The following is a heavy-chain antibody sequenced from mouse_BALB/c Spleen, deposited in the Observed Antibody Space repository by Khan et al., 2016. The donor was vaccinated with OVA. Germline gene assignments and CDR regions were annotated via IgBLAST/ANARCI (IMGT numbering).Heavy chain of an antibody. J-gene: IGHJ4*01. Sequence: DMVKPGASVKLSCKASGYTFTSYWINWIKQRPGQGLEWIGRIGPGSGSTHYNEMFKGKATLTVETSSTKAYIQLSSLSSEDSAVYFCTREHYYCNSYYAMDYWGQGTSVTVSS. D-gene: IGHD2-1*01. V-gene: IGHV1S41*01. CDR1: GYTFTSYW. CDR2: IGPGSGST. CDR3: TREHYYCNSYYAMDY.